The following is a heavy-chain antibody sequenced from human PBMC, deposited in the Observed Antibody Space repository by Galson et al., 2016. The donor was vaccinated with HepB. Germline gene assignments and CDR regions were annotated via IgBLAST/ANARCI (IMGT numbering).Heavy chain of an antibody. D-gene: IGHD1-26*01. CDR2: IYNSGST. V-gene: IGHV4-61*01. CDR1: GGSFSSDNDY. J-gene: IGHJ4*02. Sequence: SETLSLTCTVSGGSFSSDNDYWSWIRQPPGKGLEWIGYIYNSGSTNYNPSLNSRGTISIDTSKNRFSLKLRSVIAADTAVYYCARGGSGSYYIDWGQETLVTVSS. CDR3: ARGGSGSYYID.